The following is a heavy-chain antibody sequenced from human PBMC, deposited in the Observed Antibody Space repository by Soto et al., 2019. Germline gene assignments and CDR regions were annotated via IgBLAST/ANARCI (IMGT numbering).Heavy chain of an antibody. V-gene: IGHV1-8*01. D-gene: IGHD6-19*01. CDR2: MNPDTGNT. CDR1: GYTFTTYD. Sequence: QVQLVQSGAEVEKPGASVKVSCKASGYTFTTYDFNCVRQAPGHVLEWMGWMNPDTGNTGYEQKFQCRVTMTRYTSISTAFMALSVLTAEDTAVYYCARALGYSSTSRLDLWGQGTLVTVSS. CDR3: ARALGYSSTSRLDL. J-gene: IGHJ4*02.